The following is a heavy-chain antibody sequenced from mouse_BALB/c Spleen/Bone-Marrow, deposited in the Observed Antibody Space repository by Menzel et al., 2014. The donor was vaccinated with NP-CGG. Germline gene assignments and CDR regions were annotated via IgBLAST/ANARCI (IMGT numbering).Heavy chain of an antibody. D-gene: IGHD4-1*01. CDR1: GFTFSSFG. Sequence: EVKVEESGGGLVQPGGSRKLSCAASGFTFSSFGMHWVRQAPEKGLEWVAYISSGSSTIYYADTVKGRFTISRDNPKNTLFLQMTSLRSEDTAMYYCATGTRDYWGQGTTLTVSS. J-gene: IGHJ2*01. CDR2: ISSGSSTI. V-gene: IGHV5-17*02. CDR3: ATGTRDY.